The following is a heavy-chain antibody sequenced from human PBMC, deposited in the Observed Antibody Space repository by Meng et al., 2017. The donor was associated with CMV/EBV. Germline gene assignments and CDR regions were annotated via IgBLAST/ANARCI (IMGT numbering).Heavy chain of an antibody. D-gene: IGHD5-18*01. CDR1: GFTFSSYS. Sequence: GESLKISCAASGFTFSSYSMNWARQAPGKGLEWVSSISSSSSYIYYADSVKGRFTISRDNAKNSLYLQMNSLRAEDTAVYYCAREEYSHGLEYYYYGMDVWGQGTTVTVSS. CDR2: ISSSSSYI. V-gene: IGHV3-21*01. J-gene: IGHJ6*02. CDR3: AREEYSHGLEYYYYGMDV.